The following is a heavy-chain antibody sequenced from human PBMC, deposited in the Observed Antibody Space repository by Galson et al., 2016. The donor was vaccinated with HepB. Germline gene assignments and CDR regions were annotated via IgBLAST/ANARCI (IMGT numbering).Heavy chain of an antibody. CDR3: AREMCDGDCTDAFDI. CDR2: ISYDGSNR. J-gene: IGHJ3*02. D-gene: IGHD2-21*02. V-gene: IGHV3-30-3*01. Sequence: SLRLSCAASGFTFSTYAMHWVRQAPGKGLEWVAVISYDGSNRYYADSVKGRFTISRDNSKNSVYLQLNSLRAADTAVYYCAREMCDGDCTDAFDIWGQGTMVTVSS. CDR1: GFTFSTYA.